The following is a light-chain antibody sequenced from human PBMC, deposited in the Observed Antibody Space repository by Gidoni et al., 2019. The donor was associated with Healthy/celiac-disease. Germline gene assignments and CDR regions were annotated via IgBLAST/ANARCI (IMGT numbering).Light chain of an antibody. CDR1: QSVSSSY. CDR2: GAS. J-gene: IGKJ3*01. CDR3: QQYGSSPFT. Sequence: EIVLTQSPGTLSLSPGERATLSCRASQSVSSSYLAWYQQKPGQAPRLLIYGASSRATGIPDRFRGSVSGTDFTLTLSRLEPEDFAVYYCQQYGSSPFTFGPGTKVDIK. V-gene: IGKV3-20*01.